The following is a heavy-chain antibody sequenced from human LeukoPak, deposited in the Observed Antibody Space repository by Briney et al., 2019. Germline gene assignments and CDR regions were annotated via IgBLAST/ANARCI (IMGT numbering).Heavy chain of an antibody. D-gene: IGHD1-26*01. V-gene: IGHV3-7*03. CDR2: IKQDGSEK. J-gene: IGHJ4*02. Sequence: GGSLRLSCAASGFTFSSYWMSWVRQAPGKGLEWVANIKQDGSEKYYVDSVKGRFTISRDNAKNSLYLQMNSLRAEDTAVYYCAKDRGDWELHFDYWGQGTLVTVSS. CDR3: AKDRGDWELHFDY. CDR1: GFTFSSYW.